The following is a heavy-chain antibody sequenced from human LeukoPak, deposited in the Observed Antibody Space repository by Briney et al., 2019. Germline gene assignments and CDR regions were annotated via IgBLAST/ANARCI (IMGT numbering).Heavy chain of an antibody. D-gene: IGHD3-3*01. CDR3: VRDQFFSFDY. J-gene: IGHJ4*02. Sequence: GGSLRLSCAASGFTFSTYSMNWVRQAPGKGLEWVSYISGTSSLIYYADSVKGRFTISRDNAKNSLYLQMNSLRDEDTAVYYCVRDQFFSFDYWGQGTLVTVPS. CDR1: GFTFSTYS. CDR2: ISGTSSLI. V-gene: IGHV3-48*02.